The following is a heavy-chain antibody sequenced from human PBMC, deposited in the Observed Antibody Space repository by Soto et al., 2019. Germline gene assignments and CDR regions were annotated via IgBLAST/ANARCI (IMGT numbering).Heavy chain of an antibody. D-gene: IGHD3-22*01. CDR1: GFTFSSYS. J-gene: IGHJ3*02. Sequence: EVQLVESGGGLVKPGGSLRLSCAASGFTFSSYSMNWVRQAPGKGLEWVSSISSSSSYIYYADSVKGRFTISRDNAKNSLYLQMNSLRAEDTAVYYCARDQRRKYYYASIGAGAFDIWGQGTMVTVSS. V-gene: IGHV3-21*01. CDR3: ARDQRRKYYYASIGAGAFDI. CDR2: ISSSSSYI.